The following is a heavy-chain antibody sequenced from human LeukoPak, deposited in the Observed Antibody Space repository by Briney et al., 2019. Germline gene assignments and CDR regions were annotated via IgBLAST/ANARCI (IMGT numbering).Heavy chain of an antibody. J-gene: IGHJ6*04. CDR1: GGSFSGYY. CDR2: INHRGST. CDR3: ARGRITMVRGFYGMDV. Sequence: SETLSLTCAVYGGSFSGYYWSWIRQPPGKGLEWIGEINHRGSTNYNPSLTRRVTISVDTSKNHFSLKLSSVTAADTAVYYYARGRITMVRGFYGMDVWGKGTTVTVSS. V-gene: IGHV4-34*01. D-gene: IGHD3-10*01.